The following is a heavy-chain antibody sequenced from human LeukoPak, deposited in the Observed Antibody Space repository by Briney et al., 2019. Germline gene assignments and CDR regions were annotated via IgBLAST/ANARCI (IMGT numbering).Heavy chain of an antibody. CDR2: INPNSGVT. J-gene: IGHJ4*02. D-gene: IGHD5-12*01. Sequence: ASVKVSCKASGYTFIGYFIHWMRQAPGQGLEWMGWINPNSGVTNYARKFQGRVTMTRDTSIGTAYMELSGLGSDDTAVYYCATQYSGYDPRWDYWGQGTLVTVSS. CDR3: ATQYSGYDPRWDY. CDR1: GYTFIGYF. V-gene: IGHV1-2*02.